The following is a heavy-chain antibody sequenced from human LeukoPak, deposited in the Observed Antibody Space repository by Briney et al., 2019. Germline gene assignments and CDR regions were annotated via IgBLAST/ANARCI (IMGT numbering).Heavy chain of an antibody. Sequence: SGGSLRLSCAASGFTFSGYATTWVRQAPGKGLEWVSAISGGGGSTYYADSVKGRFTISRDNSKNTLYLQMSSLRADDTAVYHCAKVSNGNYAGDAFDIWGQGTMVTVSS. V-gene: IGHV3-23*01. CDR3: AKVSNGNYAGDAFDI. CDR1: GFTFSGYA. J-gene: IGHJ3*02. CDR2: ISGGGGST. D-gene: IGHD1-7*01.